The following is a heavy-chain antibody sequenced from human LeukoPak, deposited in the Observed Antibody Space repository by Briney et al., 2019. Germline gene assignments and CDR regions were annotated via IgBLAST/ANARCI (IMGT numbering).Heavy chain of an antibody. CDR3: ASPIYSFSSSSAFDY. CDR2: TEQDGSEK. V-gene: IGHV3-7*01. Sequence: GGSLRLSCAASGFTFSSYWMNWVRQAPGKGLEWVANTEQDGSEKHYVDSVKGRFIISRDNAKNSLYLQMDSLRAEDTAVYYCASPIYSFSSSSAFDYWGQGTLVTVSS. D-gene: IGHD6-6*01. J-gene: IGHJ4*02. CDR1: GFTFSSYW.